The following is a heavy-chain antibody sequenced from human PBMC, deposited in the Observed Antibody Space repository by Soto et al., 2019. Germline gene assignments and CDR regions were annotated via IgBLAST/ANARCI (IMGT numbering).Heavy chain of an antibody. J-gene: IGHJ5*02. CDR2: IYYSGST. V-gene: IGHV4-59*12. D-gene: IGHD3-10*01. Sequence: SETLSLTCTVSGGSISSYYWSWIRQPPGKGLEWIGCIYYSGSTNYNPSLKSRVTISVDTSKNQFSLKLSSVTAADTAVYYCARAPLLWFGGNWFDPWGQGTLVTVSS. CDR1: GGSISSYY. CDR3: ARAPLLWFGGNWFDP.